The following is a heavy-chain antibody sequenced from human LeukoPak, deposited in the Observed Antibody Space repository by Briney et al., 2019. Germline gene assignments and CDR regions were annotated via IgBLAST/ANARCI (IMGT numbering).Heavy chain of an antibody. CDR3: ARDQPYCSGGSCPLDY. CDR1: GGTFSSYA. V-gene: IGHV1-69*04. Sequence: ASVKVSCKASGGTFSSYAISWVRQAPGQGLEWMGRIIPIFGIANYAQKFQGRVTITADKSTSTAYMELSSLRSEDTAVYYCARDQPYCSGGSCPLDYWGQGTLVTVSS. D-gene: IGHD2-15*01. CDR2: IIPIFGIA. J-gene: IGHJ4*02.